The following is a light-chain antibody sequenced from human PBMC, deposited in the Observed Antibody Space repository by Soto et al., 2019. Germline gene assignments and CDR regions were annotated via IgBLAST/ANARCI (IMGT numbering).Light chain of an antibody. J-gene: IGLJ2*01. CDR3: AAWDDSLSGVV. CDR1: SSNIGSNY. CDR2: RNN. Sequence: QSVLTQPPSASGTPGQRVTISCSGSSSNIGSNYVYWYQQFPGTAPKLLIYRNNQRPSGVPDRFSGSKSGTSASLAISGLRSDDEADYYCAAWDDSLSGVVFGGGTKLTVL. V-gene: IGLV1-47*01.